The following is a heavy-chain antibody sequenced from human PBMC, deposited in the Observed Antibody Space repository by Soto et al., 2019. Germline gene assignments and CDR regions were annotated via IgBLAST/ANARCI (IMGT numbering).Heavy chain of an antibody. CDR1: GGSFSGYY. CDR3: ARGRTTMVRGVIISRNYYYYGMDV. CDR2: INHSGST. V-gene: IGHV4-34*01. J-gene: IGHJ6*02. D-gene: IGHD3-10*01. Sequence: SETLSLTCAVYGGSFSGYYWSWIRQPPGKGLEWIGEINHSGSTNYNPSLKSRVTISVDTSKNQFSLKLSSVTAADTAVYYCARGRTTMVRGVIISRNYYYYGMDVWGQGTTVTVSS.